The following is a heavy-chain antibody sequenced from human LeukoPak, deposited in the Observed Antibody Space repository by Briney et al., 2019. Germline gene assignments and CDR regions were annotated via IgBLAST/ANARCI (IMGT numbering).Heavy chain of an antibody. Sequence: PGGSLRLSCAASGLTFSDYYMSWIRQAPGKGLEWVSYISSSGSTIYYADSVKGRFTISRDNAKNSLYLQMNSLRAEDTAVYYCARDSSPTALYYYYGMDVWGQGTTVTVSS. CDR1: GLTFSDYY. CDR2: ISSSGSTI. CDR3: ARDSSPTALYYYYGMDV. V-gene: IGHV3-11*01. J-gene: IGHJ6*02.